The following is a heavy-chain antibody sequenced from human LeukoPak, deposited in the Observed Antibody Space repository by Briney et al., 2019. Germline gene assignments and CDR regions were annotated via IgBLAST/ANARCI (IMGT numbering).Heavy chain of an antibody. CDR2: ISSSSSTI. D-gene: IGHD1-26*01. Sequence: GGSLRLSCAASGFTFSTYSMNWVRQAPGKGLEWVSYISSSSSTIYYADSVKGRFTISRDNAKNSLYLQMNSLRAEDTAVYYCARGWDLLGRYYGMDVWGQGTTVTVSS. V-gene: IGHV3-48*01. J-gene: IGHJ6*02. CDR1: GFTFSTYS. CDR3: ARGWDLLGRYYGMDV.